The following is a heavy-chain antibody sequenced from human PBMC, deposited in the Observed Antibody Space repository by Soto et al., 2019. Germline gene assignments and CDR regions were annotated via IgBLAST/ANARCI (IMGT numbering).Heavy chain of an antibody. J-gene: IGHJ4*02. CDR2: INPSGGST. CDR1: GYTFTSYY. CDR3: ARDQGTDYYGSGTDY. V-gene: IGHV1-46*01. Sequence: QVQLVQSGAEVKKPGASVKVSCKASGYTFTSYYMHWVRQAPGQGLEWMGIINPSGGSTSYAQKFQGRGTMTRDTSTSTVYMELSSLRSEDTAVYYCARDQGTDYYGSGTDYWGQGTLVTVSS. D-gene: IGHD3-10*01.